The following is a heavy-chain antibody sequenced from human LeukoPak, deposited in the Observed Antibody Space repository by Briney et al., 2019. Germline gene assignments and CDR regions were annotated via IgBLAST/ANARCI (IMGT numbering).Heavy chain of an antibody. CDR2: IIPIFGTA. CDR1: GGTFSSYA. J-gene: IGHJ6*03. Sequence: SVKVSCKASGGTFSSYAISWVRQAPGQGLEWMGGIIPIFGTANYAQKFQGRVTITADESTSTAYMELSSLRSEDTAVYYCAKTPVLRFLEWLPAPYYYYMDVWGKGTTVTVSS. D-gene: IGHD3-3*01. CDR3: AKTPVLRFLEWLPAPYYYYMDV. V-gene: IGHV1-69*01.